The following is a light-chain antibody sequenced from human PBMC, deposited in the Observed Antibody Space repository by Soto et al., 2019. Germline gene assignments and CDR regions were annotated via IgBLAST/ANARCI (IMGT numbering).Light chain of an antibody. Sequence: QSALTQPASVSGSPGQSITISCTGTSRDVGGYNYVSWYQQHPGKAPKLKIYEVSNRPSGVSTRFSGSTSGNTAALTVSGLQAEDEADDYCSSYTTGSTGVFGGGTQLTVL. J-gene: IGLJ3*02. CDR1: SRDVGGYNY. CDR3: SSYTTGSTGV. CDR2: EVS. V-gene: IGLV2-14*01.